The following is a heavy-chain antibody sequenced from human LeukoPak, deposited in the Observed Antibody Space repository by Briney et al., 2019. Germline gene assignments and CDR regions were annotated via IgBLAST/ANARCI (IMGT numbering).Heavy chain of an antibody. CDR3: TRPPTITTWRIFDF. Sequence: ASVKVSCKASGYTFTAYFIHWVRQAPGQGLEWTGWINPNSGATHYEWNFQGRVTMTRDTSISTAYMELSSLRSDDTAVYYCTRPPTITTWRIFDFWGQGTLVTVSS. V-gene: IGHV1-2*02. J-gene: IGHJ4*02. CDR2: INPNSGAT. CDR1: GYTFTAYF. D-gene: IGHD4-11*01.